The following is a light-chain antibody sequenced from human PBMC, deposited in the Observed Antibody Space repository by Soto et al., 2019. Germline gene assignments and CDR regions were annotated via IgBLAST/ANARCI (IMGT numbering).Light chain of an antibody. V-gene: IGKV3-20*01. Sequence: EIVLTQSPGTLSLSPGERATLSCRASQSVTINYLAWYQQKPGQAPRLLVYGASTRATGIPDRFSGSGSGTDFTLTIIRLEPGDFAVYYCQQYGSSPFTFVPGTKVDIK. CDR3: QQYGSSPFT. CDR2: GAS. CDR1: QSVTINY. J-gene: IGKJ3*01.